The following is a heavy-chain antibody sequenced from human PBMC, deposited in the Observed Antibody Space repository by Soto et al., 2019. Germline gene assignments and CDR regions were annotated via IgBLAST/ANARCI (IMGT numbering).Heavy chain of an antibody. CDR3: ARVLYYGSGSYSPYGMDV. CDR2: VSPPFRTS. V-gene: IGHV1-69*01. CDR1: GVSFNNNG. J-gene: IGHJ6*02. D-gene: IGHD3-10*01. Sequence: QVQLVQSGAEVKKPGSSVKVSCKTSGVSFNNNGIDWVRQAPGHGLEWMGGVSPPFRTSNYARKFQGRISITADAPTGTCNMELSSLTSEDTAQYYCARVLYYGSGSYSPYGMDVWGQGTTVTVSS.